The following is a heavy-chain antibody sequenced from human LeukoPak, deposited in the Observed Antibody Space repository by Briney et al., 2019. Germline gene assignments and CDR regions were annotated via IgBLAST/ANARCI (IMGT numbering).Heavy chain of an antibody. J-gene: IGHJ4*02. CDR1: GYSFTSYW. V-gene: IGHV5-10-1*01. CDR2: IDPSNSYT. D-gene: IGHD3-10*01. Sequence: GESLKISCQGSGYSFTSYWISWVRQMPGKGLEWMGTIDPSNSYTNYSPSFQGHVTISGDKSISTAYLQWSSLKASDTAIYYYARVVITMVRGVIIIPTEYDFWGQGTLVTVSS. CDR3: ARVVITMVRGVIIIPTEYDF.